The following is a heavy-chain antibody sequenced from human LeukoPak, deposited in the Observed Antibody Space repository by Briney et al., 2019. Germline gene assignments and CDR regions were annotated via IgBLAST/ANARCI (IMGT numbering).Heavy chain of an antibody. CDR2: MNPNSSNT. J-gene: IGHJ5*02. CDR1: GYTFTSYD. D-gene: IGHD6-19*01. Sequence: ASVKVSCKASGYTFTSYDINWVRQATGQGLEWMGWMNPNSSNTSYAQKFQGRVTMTRNNSISTAYMELSSLRSEDTAVYYCAREGRQHWLVGHNWFDPWGQGTLVTVSS. CDR3: AREGRQHWLVGHNWFDP. V-gene: IGHV1-8*01.